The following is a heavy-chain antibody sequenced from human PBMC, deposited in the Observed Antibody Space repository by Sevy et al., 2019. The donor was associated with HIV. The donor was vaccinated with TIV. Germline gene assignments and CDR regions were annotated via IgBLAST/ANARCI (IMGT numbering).Heavy chain of an antibody. CDR2: IKVDGSEK. D-gene: IGHD2-2*01. CDR3: ARDCSSTSCLWGLDV. CDR1: GFTFRSYW. Sequence: GGSLRLSCAVSGFTFRSYWMSWVRQAPGKGLKSVAHIKVDGSEKYHVDSVKGRFTISRDNAKNSLFLQMNSLRVEDTAVYYCARDCSSTSCLWGLDVWGQGTAVTVSS. V-gene: IGHV3-7*03. J-gene: IGHJ6*02.